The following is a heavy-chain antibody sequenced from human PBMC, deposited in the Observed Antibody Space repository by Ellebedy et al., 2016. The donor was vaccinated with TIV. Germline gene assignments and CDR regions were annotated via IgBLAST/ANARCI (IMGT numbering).Heavy chain of an antibody. D-gene: IGHD1-7*01. Sequence: MPSETLSLTCTVSGASISSYYWSWIRQPPGKGLEWIGNIYYSGSTTYNPSLKSRVNISVDTSKNQFSLKLSSVTAADTAVYYCGRLFNYYFDLWGRGALVTVSS. J-gene: IGHJ2*01. CDR1: GASISSYY. CDR3: GRLFNYYFDL. V-gene: IGHV4-59*08. CDR2: IYYSGST.